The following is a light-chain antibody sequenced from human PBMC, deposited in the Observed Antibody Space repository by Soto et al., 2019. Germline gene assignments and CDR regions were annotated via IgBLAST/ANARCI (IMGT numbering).Light chain of an antibody. CDR2: DAS. V-gene: IGKV3-15*01. CDR1: QSVRSS. Sequence: EIVMTQSPGTLSVSPGERATLFFRASQSVRSSLAWYQQKPGQAPRLFIYDASTRATGIPARFTGSGSGTEFTLTISSLQSEDFAVYYCQQYGSSGTFGQGTKVDIK. J-gene: IGKJ1*01. CDR3: QQYGSSGT.